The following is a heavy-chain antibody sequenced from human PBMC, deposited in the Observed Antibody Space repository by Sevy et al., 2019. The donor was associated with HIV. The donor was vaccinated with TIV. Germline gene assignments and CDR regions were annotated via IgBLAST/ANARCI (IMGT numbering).Heavy chain of an antibody. CDR3: ASGGSGDVWNYGYYYYGMDV. D-gene: IGHD1-7*01. Sequence: ASVKVSCKASGDTFSTYDINWVRQAPGQGLEWMGWMSPKSGSTGFAQKFQGRLTMTRDTSIKTAYMALSSLRSEHTAVYYWASGGSGDVWNYGYYYYGMDVWGQGTTVTVSS. V-gene: IGHV1-8*02. CDR2: MSPKSGST. CDR1: GDTFSTYD. J-gene: IGHJ6*02.